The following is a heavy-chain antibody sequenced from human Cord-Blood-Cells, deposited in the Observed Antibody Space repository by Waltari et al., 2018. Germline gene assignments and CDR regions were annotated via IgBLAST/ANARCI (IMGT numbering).Heavy chain of an antibody. V-gene: IGHV1-8*01. CDR2: MNPNSGNT. CDR1: GYTFTSYD. CDR3: ARPLITMVQGVIITDDAFDI. J-gene: IGHJ3*02. Sequence: QVQLVQSGAEVKKPGASVKVSCKASGYTFTSYDINWVRQATGQGLEWMGWMNPNSGNTGYAQKFQGRVTMTRNTSISTAYMELSSLRSEDTAVYYCARPLITMVQGVIITDDAFDIWGQGTMVTVSS. D-gene: IGHD3-10*01.